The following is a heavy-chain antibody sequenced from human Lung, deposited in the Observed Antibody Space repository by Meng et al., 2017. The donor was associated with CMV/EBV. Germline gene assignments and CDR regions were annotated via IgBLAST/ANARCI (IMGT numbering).Heavy chain of an antibody. D-gene: IGHD6-6*01. CDR1: GYTFTSYD. J-gene: IGHJ4*02. CDR3: ARRRGGSSWGDFDY. CDR2: MNPNSGNT. Sequence: ASXXVSXKASGYTFTSYDINWVRQATGQGLEWMGWMNPNSGNTGYAQNFQGRVTMTRNTSISTVYMELSGLRSEDTAVYYWARRRGGSSWGDFDYWGQGTLVTVSS. V-gene: IGHV1-8*01.